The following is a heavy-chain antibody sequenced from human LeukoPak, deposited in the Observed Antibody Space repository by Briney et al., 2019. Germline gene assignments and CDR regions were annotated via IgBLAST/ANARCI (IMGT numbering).Heavy chain of an antibody. CDR3: AKGSYYDSSGSFYFDY. J-gene: IGHJ4*02. Sequence: GGSLRLSCAASGFTFSSYAMSWVRQAPGKGLEWVSGISGSDDNTYYADSVKGRFTISRDNSKDTLYVQVNSLGTEDTAAYYCAKGSYYDSSGSFYFDYWGQGTLVTVSS. D-gene: IGHD3-22*01. V-gene: IGHV3-23*01. CDR2: ISGSDDNT. CDR1: GFTFSSYA.